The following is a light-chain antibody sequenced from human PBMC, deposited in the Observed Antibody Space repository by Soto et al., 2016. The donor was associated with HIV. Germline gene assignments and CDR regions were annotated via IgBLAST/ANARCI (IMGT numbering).Light chain of an antibody. Sequence: SYELTQPPSVSVSPGQTASITCSGDELGDKYTCWYQQEPGQSPVLVIYRDIKRPSGIPERFSGSNSGNTATLTISGTQAMDEADYYCQAWDSSSVVFGGGTKLTVL. V-gene: IGLV3-1*01. CDR3: QAWDSSSVV. CDR1: ELGDKY. J-gene: IGLJ2*01. CDR2: RDI.